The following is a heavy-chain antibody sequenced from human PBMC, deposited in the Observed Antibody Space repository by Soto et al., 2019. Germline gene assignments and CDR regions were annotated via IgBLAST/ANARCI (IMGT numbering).Heavy chain of an antibody. CDR2: INHSGST. CDR1: GGSFIGYY. V-gene: IGHV4-34*01. D-gene: IGHD4-17*01. J-gene: IGHJ4*02. Sequence: LSETLSLTCAVYGGSFIGYYWTWILQPPWTGLEWIGEINHSGSTNYNPSLKSRVTISVDTSKNQFSLKLSSVTAADTAVYYCARRYGVYFDYWGQGTLVTVSS. CDR3: ARRYGVYFDY.